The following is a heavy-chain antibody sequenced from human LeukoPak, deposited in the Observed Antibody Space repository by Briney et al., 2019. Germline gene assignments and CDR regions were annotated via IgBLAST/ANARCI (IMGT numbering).Heavy chain of an antibody. Sequence: SQTLSLTCGISGDSVSSNSGSCDCIRQSTSRCLEYLVITYYMSPWYNDYAPSVKSRISIASDTSKNQFSLKLSSVTAADTAVYYCARDRAGLQYCSSTSCPSGLSYYYYYYMDVWGKGTTVTISS. D-gene: IGHD2-2*01. V-gene: IGHV6-1*01. CDR2: TYYMSPWYN. J-gene: IGHJ6*03. CDR1: GDSVSSNSGS. CDR3: ARDRAGLQYCSSTSCPSGLSYYYYYYMDV.